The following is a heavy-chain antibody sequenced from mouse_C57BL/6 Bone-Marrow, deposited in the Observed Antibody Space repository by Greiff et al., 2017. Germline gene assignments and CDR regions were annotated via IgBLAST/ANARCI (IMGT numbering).Heavy chain of an antibody. CDR1: GYTFTDYE. CDR2: IDPETGGT. V-gene: IGHV1-15*01. Sequence: VQLQQSGAELVRPGASVTLSCKASGYTFTDYEMHWVKQTPVHGLEWIGAIDPETGGTAYNQKFKGKAILTADKSSSTAYMELRSLTSEDSAVYYCTRWDNTVVDSFDYWGQGTTLTVSS. J-gene: IGHJ2*01. CDR3: TRWDNTVVDSFDY. D-gene: IGHD1-1*01.